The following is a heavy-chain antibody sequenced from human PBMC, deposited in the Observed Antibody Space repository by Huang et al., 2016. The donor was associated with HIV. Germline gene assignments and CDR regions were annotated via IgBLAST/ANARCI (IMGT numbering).Heavy chain of an antibody. V-gene: IGHV3-30-3*01. J-gene: IGHJ4*02. CDR2: RANEGSTK. Sequence: QVQLVESGGGVVQPGTSLSLSCAASGLTFSNYAMNWVRQDPGKGLEGVAVRANEGSTKYYADSVKGRFTISRDNSKNTVYLQMNSLRAEDTAVYYCARSEPSRYYFDYWGQGTLVTVSS. CDR3: ARSEPSRYYFDY. CDR1: GLTFSNYA.